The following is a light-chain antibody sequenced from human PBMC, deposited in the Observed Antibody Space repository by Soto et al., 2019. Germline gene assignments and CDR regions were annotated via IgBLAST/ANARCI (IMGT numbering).Light chain of an antibody. V-gene: IGLV2-23*02. CDR3: YSYAGRNIWV. J-gene: IGLJ3*02. Sequence: QSALTQPASVSGSPGQSITISCTGTSSDVGSYNLVSWYQQHPGKAPKVMIFGVTERPSGVPDRFSGSKSGNTASLTVSGLQADDEAIYYCYSYAGRNIWVFGGGTKLTVL. CDR2: GVT. CDR1: SSDVGSYNL.